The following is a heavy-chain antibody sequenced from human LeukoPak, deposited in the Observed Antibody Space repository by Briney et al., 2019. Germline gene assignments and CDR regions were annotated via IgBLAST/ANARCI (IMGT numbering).Heavy chain of an antibody. CDR1: GGSISSSNW. J-gene: IGHJ4*02. Sequence: SETPSLTCAVSGGSISSSNWWSWVRQPPGKGLEWIGEIYHSGSTNYNPSLKSRVTISVDKSKNQFSLKLSSVTAADTAVYYCASGSYDSSGYYPALDYWGQGTLVTVSS. CDR2: IYHSGST. CDR3: ASGSYDSSGYYPALDY. V-gene: IGHV4-4*02. D-gene: IGHD3-22*01.